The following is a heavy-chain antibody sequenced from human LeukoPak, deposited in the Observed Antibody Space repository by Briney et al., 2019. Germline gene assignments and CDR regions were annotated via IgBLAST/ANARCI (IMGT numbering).Heavy chain of an antibody. Sequence: GGSLRLSCAASGFTFSISSMNWVRQAPGKGPAWVSYISSSSSTIYYADSVKGRFTISRDNAKNSLYLQMNSLRAEDTAVYYCARSYCSGGTCYNYYYYYMDVWGKGTTVTVSS. CDR2: ISSSSSTI. V-gene: IGHV3-48*04. CDR3: ARSYCSGGTCYNYYYYYMDV. CDR1: GFTFSISS. J-gene: IGHJ6*03. D-gene: IGHD2-15*01.